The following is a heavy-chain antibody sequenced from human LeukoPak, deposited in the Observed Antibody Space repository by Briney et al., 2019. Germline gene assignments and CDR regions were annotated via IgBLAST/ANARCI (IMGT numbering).Heavy chain of an antibody. Sequence: PSETLSLTCTVSGGSISSYYWSWIRQPPGKGLEWIGYIYYSGSTNYNPSLKSRVTISVDTSNNQFSLKLNSVTAADTAVYYCVRHPNYYYYYMDVWGKGTTVTISS. CDR1: GGSISSYY. CDR3: VRHPNYYYYYMDV. V-gene: IGHV4-59*08. J-gene: IGHJ6*03. CDR2: IYYSGST.